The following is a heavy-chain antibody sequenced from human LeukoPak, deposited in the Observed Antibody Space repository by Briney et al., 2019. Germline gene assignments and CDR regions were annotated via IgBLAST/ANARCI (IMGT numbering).Heavy chain of an antibody. CDR3: ATALSGSWSFGSDY. CDR1: GYTLTELS. J-gene: IGHJ4*02. V-gene: IGHV1-24*01. Sequence: ASVKVSCKVSGYTLTELSMHWVRQAPGKGLEWMGGFDPEDGETIYAQKSQGRVTMTEDTSTDTAYMELSSLRSEDTAVYYCATALSGSWSFGSDYWGQGTLVTVSS. D-gene: IGHD6-13*01. CDR2: FDPEDGET.